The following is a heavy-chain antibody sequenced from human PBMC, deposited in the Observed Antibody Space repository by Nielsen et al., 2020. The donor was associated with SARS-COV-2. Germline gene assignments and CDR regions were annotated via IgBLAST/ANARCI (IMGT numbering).Heavy chain of an antibody. CDR1: GFTFSDYY. Sequence: GGSLRLSCAASGFTFSDYYMSWIRQAPGKGLEWVSYISSSSSYTNYADSVKGRFTISRDNAKNSLYLQMNSLRAEDTAVYYCARGRPREGLMVYVEDYYGMDVWGQGTTVTVSS. J-gene: IGHJ6*02. CDR2: ISSSSSYT. V-gene: IGHV3-11*06. D-gene: IGHD2-8*01. CDR3: ARGRPREGLMVYVEDYYGMDV.